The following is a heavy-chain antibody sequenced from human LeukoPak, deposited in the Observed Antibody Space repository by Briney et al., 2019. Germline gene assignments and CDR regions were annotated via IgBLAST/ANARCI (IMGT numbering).Heavy chain of an antibody. D-gene: IGHD6-13*01. CDR1: GFTFSSYS. V-gene: IGHV3-21*01. CDR2: ISSSSSYI. CDR3: ARGYSSSWSIFDY. Sequence: GGSLRLSCAASGFTFSSYSMNWVRQAPGKGLQWVSSISSSSSYIYYADSVKGRFTISRDNAKNSLYLQMNSLRAEDTAVYYCARGYSSSWSIFDYWGQGTLVTLSS. J-gene: IGHJ4*02.